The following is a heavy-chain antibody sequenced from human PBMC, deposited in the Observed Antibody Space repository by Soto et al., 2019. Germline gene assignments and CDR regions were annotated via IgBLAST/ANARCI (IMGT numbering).Heavy chain of an antibody. CDR3: ARGYSSSSGGYSFYYGMDV. D-gene: IGHD6-6*01. J-gene: IGHJ6*02. CDR1: GGSFSGYY. Sequence: SETLSLTCAVYGGSFSGYYWSWIRQPPGKGLEWIGEINHSGSTNYNPSLQSRLTISVDTSKNQFSLKLSSATAADTAVYYCARGYSSSSGGYSFYYGMDVWGQGTTVTVSS. CDR2: INHSGST. V-gene: IGHV4-34*01.